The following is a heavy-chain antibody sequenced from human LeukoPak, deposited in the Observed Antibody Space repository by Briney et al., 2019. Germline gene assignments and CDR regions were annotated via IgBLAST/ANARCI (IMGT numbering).Heavy chain of an antibody. Sequence: GGSLRLSCVGSGFTFRSYEMNWVRQAPGKGLEWVAFIRYDGSNKYYADSVKGRFTISRDNSKNTLYLQMNSLRAEDTAVYYCARAQSYDFWSGYYIAYWGQGTLVTVSS. CDR1: GFTFRSYE. D-gene: IGHD3-3*01. J-gene: IGHJ4*02. V-gene: IGHV3-30*02. CDR2: IRYDGSNK. CDR3: ARAQSYDFWSGYYIAY.